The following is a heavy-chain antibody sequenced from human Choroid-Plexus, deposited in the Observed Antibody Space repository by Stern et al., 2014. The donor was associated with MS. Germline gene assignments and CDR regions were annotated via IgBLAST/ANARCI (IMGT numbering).Heavy chain of an antibody. J-gene: IGHJ5*02. CDR2: VSYDGSNK. Sequence: VPLVESGGGVVQPGRPLRLSCVASGFTFGRCAMHWVRQAPGKGLEWVAGVSYDGSNKYYADSVKGRFTISRDNSQNTLYMQMSSLRPEDTAVYYCAKDRQYLTYFFDHWGQGSLVTVSS. CDR1: GFTFGRCA. CDR3: AKDRQYLTYFFDH. D-gene: IGHD2/OR15-2a*01. V-gene: IGHV3-30*18.